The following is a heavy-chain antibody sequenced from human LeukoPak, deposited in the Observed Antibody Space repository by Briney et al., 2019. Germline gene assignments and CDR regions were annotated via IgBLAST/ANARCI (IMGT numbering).Heavy chain of an antibody. CDR2: INPNSGGT. D-gene: IGHD3-10*01. J-gene: IGHJ4*02. V-gene: IGHV1-2*02. Sequence: ASVKVSCKASGYTFTGYYMHWVRQAPGQGLEWMGWINPNSGGTNYAQKFQGRVTMTRDTSISTAYMEPSRLRSDDTAVYYCARDAKLWFGEAYDYWGQGTLVTVSS. CDR1: GYTFTGYY. CDR3: ARDAKLWFGEAYDY.